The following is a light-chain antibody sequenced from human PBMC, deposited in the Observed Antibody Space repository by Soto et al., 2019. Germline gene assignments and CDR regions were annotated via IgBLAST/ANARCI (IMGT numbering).Light chain of an antibody. CDR2: GAS. Sequence: EIVMTQSPATLSVSPGERATLSCRASQSVSSSLAWYQQKPGQAPRLLIYGASTRATGIPARFSGSGSGTEFTLTISSLQSEDFAVYYCQQYNNWPQTFGKGTRLEIK. J-gene: IGKJ5*01. CDR1: QSVSSS. CDR3: QQYNNWPQT. V-gene: IGKV3-15*01.